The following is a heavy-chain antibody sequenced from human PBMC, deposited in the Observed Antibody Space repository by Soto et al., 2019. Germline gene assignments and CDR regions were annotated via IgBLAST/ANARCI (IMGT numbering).Heavy chain of an antibody. CDR1: GYTFTSYG. CDR2: ISAHNGNT. D-gene: IGHD1-1*01. V-gene: IGHV1-18*01. Sequence: QVHLVQSGAEVKKPGASVKVSCKASGYTFTSYGITWVRQAPGQGLEWMGWISAHNGNTDYAQKLQGRVIVTRNPSTSPAYMELRSLISDGPAVYYSARGRYGDYWGQGVLVTVSS. CDR3: ARGRYGDY. J-gene: IGHJ4*02.